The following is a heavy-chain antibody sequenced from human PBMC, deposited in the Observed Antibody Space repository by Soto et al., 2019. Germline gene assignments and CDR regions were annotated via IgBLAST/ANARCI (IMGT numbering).Heavy chain of an antibody. CDR1: GFSLTTHPMG. V-gene: IGHV2-5*02. CDR2: IYWDDDK. D-gene: IGHD1-1*01. CDR3: AHRLGGFTWNDGYLDY. J-gene: IGHJ4*02. Sequence: QITLKESGPTLVEPTETLTLTCSFSGFSLTTHPMGVGWIRQPPGRALEWLAVIYWDDDKRYNPSLRSRLTITKDTSNRQVVLTMTYMEPADTATYYCAHRLGGFTWNDGYLDYWGKGTLVTVSS.